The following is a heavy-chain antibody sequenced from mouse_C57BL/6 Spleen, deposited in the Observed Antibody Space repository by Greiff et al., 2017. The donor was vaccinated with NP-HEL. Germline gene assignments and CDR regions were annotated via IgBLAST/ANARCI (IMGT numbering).Heavy chain of an antibody. V-gene: IGHV1-82*01. D-gene: IGHD2-4*01. CDR2: IYPGDGDT. J-gene: IGHJ2*01. CDR3: ARRDDYDGDY. Sequence: VQLQQSGPELVKPGASVKISCKASGYAFSSSWMNWVKQRPGKGLEWIGRIYPGDGDTNYNGKFKGKATLTADKSSSTAYMQLSRLTSEDSAVYFCARRDDYDGDYWGQGTTLTVSS. CDR1: GYAFSSSW.